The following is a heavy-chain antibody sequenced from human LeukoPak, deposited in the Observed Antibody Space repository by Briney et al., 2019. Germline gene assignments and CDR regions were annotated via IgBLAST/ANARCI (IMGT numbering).Heavy chain of an antibody. D-gene: IGHD6-19*01. CDR2: INPNSGGT. Sequence: ASVKVSCKASGYTFTGYYMHWVRQAPGQGLEWMGWINPNSGGTNYAQKFQGRVTMTRDTSISTAYMELSRLRSDDTAVYYCARVQGWDDAFDIWGQGTMVTVSS. J-gene: IGHJ3*02. CDR1: GYTFTGYY. CDR3: ARVQGWDDAFDI. V-gene: IGHV1-2*02.